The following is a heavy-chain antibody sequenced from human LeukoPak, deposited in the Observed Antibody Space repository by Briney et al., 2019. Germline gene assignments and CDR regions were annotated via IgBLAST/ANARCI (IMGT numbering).Heavy chain of an antibody. V-gene: IGHV3-33*05. CDR3: ARYCSGGCYSGVDY. Sequence: GGSLRLSCAASGFTFSSFDMHWVRQAPGRGLEWVALILHDEKHYEDSVKGRFTISRDNSKNTLYLQMDTLSAEDTAVYYCARYCSGGCYSGVDYWGQGTLVTVPS. D-gene: IGHD2-15*01. J-gene: IGHJ4*02. CDR2: ILHDEK. CDR1: GFTFSSFD.